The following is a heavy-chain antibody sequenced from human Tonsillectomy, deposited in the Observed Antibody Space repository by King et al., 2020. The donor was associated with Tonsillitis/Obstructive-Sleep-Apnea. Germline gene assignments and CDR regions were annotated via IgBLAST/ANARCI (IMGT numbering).Heavy chain of an antibody. J-gene: IGHJ4*02. CDR3: ARGGYYTGYEY. D-gene: IGHD5-12*01. Sequence: GQLVQSGGGVVQPGRSLRLSCAASGFTFSTYGMHWVRQAPGKGLEWVAVILYDGSEKYYTDSVKGRFTISRDNSKSTLYLQMNSLRAEDTAVYYCARGGYYTGYEYWGQGTLVTVSS. V-gene: IGHV3-33*01. CDR1: GFTFSTYG. CDR2: ILYDGSEK.